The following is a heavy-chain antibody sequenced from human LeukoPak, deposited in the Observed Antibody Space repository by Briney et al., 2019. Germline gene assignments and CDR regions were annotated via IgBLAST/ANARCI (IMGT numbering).Heavy chain of an antibody. Sequence: GGPLRLSCAASGFTFSNAWMSWVRQAPGKGLEWVGRIKSKTDGGTTDYAAPVKGRFTISRDDSKNTLYLQMNSLKTEDTAVYYCTTDLAAIVVVPAAKDWFDPWGQGTLVTVSS. CDR1: GFTFSNAW. D-gene: IGHD2-2*01. V-gene: IGHV3-15*01. J-gene: IGHJ5*02. CDR3: TTDLAAIVVVPAAKDWFDP. CDR2: IKSKTDGGTT.